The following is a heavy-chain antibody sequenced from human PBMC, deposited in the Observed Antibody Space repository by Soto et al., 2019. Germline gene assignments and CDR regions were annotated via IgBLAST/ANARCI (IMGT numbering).Heavy chain of an antibody. CDR1: GYSFAVYC. V-gene: IGHV5-10-1*01. Sequence: GESLKISCKGPGYSFAVYCITWVRQNPGNGLEWMGRIDPSDSQTYYSPSFRGHVTISVTKSITTVFLQWSTLRASDTAMYYCARKIYDSETGPNFQYYFDSWGQGTPVTVSS. CDR3: ARKIYDSETGPNFQYYFDS. J-gene: IGHJ4*02. D-gene: IGHD5-12*01. CDR2: IDPSDSQT.